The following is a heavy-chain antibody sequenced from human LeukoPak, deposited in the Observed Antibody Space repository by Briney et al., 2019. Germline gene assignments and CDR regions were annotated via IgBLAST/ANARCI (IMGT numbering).Heavy chain of an antibody. CDR2: ISYDGSNK. CDR3: AGATIFWQLLDY. D-gene: IGHD3-9*01. J-gene: IGHJ4*02. V-gene: IGHV3-30*04. Sequence: GGSLRLSCAASGFTFSSYAMHWVRQAPGKGLEWVAVISYDGSNKYYADSVKGRFTISRDNSKNTLYLQMNSLRAEDTAVYYCAGATIFWQLLDYWGQGTLVTVSS. CDR1: GFTFSSYA.